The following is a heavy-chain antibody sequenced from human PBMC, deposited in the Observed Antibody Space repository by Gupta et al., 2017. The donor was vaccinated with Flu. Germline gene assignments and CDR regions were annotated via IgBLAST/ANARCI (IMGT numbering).Heavy chain of an antibody. Sequence: VQLVEPRVGVFHPGGSRRLSRINSGGTSSDSHMNWIRQAPVKGLEWISDIGNGGNTDYADAVGSRFTISGDNARDSLFLQMNSLRDEDKALYYGERDLNWAFSGWGQGALVTVSS. CDR1: GGTSSDSH. CDR2: IGNGGNT. V-gene: IGHV3-11*04. D-gene: IGHD3-16*01. J-gene: IGHJ4*02. CDR3: ERDLNWAFSG.